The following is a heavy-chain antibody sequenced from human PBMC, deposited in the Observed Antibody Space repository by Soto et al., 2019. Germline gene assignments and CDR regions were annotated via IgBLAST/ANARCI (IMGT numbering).Heavy chain of an antibody. V-gene: IGHV3-23*01. D-gene: IGHD3-10*01. CDR1: GFTFSSYA. J-gene: IGHJ3*02. CDR2: ISGSGDST. Sequence: EVQLLESGGGLVQPGGSLRLSCAASGFTFSSYAMNWVRQAPGKGLEWVSTISGSGDSTYYADSVKGRFTIPRDNSKNTLYPQMNSLRAEDTAIYYCAKGAGANHDAFDIWGQGTMVTVSS. CDR3: AKGAGANHDAFDI.